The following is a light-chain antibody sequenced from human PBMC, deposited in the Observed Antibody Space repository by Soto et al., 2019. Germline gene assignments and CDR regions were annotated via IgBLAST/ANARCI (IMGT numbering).Light chain of an antibody. CDR1: SSNIGAGYD. Sequence: QSALTQPPSVSGAPGQRVSISCTGSSSNIGAGYDVRWYQHLPGTAPKLLIYANNNRPSAVPDRFSGSKSGTSASLAITGLQAEDEADYYCQSYDSSRSPLYVFGTGTKVTVL. V-gene: IGLV1-40*01. CDR3: QSYDSSRSPLYV. J-gene: IGLJ1*01. CDR2: ANN.